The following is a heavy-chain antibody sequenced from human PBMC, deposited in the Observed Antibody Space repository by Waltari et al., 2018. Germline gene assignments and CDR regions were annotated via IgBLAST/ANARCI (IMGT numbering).Heavy chain of an antibody. CDR3: GRIAFGDEGGYFQY. D-gene: IGHD4-17*01. Sequence: QLQLQESGPGLVKPSETLSLTCTVSCGSISTNYNWGWIRQPRGKGLAWMGKKQDRGSTFYNPSLESRVTISLDTWKNQFSLRLSSVGAADTAVYFCGRIAFGDEGGYFQYWGQGTLVTVSS. CDR2: KQDRGST. J-gene: IGHJ1*01. CDR1: CGSISTNYN. V-gene: IGHV4-39*01.